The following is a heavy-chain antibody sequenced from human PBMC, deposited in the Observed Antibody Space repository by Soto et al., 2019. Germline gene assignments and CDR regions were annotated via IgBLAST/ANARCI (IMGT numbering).Heavy chain of an antibody. CDR3: ARGAGYSGSYSDYFDY. D-gene: IGHD1-26*01. J-gene: IGHJ4*02. CDR2: INPNSGGT. Sequence: ASVKVSCKASGYTFTGYYMHWVRQAPGQGLEWMGWINPNSGGTNYAQKFQGWVTMTRDTSISTAYMELSRLRSDDTAVYYCARGAGYSGSYSDYFDYWGQGTLVTVSS. CDR1: GYTFTGYY. V-gene: IGHV1-2*04.